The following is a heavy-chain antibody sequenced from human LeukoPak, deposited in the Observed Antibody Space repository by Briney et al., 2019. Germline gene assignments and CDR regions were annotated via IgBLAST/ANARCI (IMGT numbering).Heavy chain of an antibody. V-gene: IGHV4-30-2*01. J-gene: IGHJ5*02. CDR3: ARSYDSSGYYLNWFDL. Sequence: SEILSLTCAVSGGSISSGGYSWSWIRQPPGKGLEWIGSVYHSGNTYYNPSLKSRVTISLDRSKNQFSLRLSSVTAADTAVYYCARSYDSSGYYLNWFDLWGQGTLVSVSS. CDR2: VYHSGNT. D-gene: IGHD3-22*01. CDR1: GGSISSGGYS.